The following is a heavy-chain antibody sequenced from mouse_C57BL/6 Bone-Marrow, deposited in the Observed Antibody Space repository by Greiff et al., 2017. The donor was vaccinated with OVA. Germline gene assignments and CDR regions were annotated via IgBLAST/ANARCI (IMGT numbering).Heavy chain of an antibody. Sequence: QVQLLQSGAELVKPGASVKMSCTASGYTFTTYPIEWMKQTHGKSLEWIGNFHPYIDDTKYNEKFKGKVTFTVAKSSSTVYLELSRLTSDDSAVYYCALRGPFYFDCWGQGTTLTVSS. CDR2: FHPYIDDT. CDR1: GYTFTTYP. J-gene: IGHJ2*01. CDR3: ALRGPFYFDC. V-gene: IGHV1-47*01.